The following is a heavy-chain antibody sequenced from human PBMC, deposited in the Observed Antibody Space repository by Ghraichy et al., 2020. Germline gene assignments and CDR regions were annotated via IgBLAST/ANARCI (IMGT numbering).Heavy chain of an antibody. J-gene: IGHJ6*02. Sequence: GGSLRLSCAASGFTVSSNYMSWVRQAPGKGLEWVSVIYSGGSTYYADSVKGRFTISRDNSKNTLYLQMNSLRAEDTAVYYCVGGSAPYYYYGMDVWGQGTTVTVSS. CDR2: IYSGGST. D-gene: IGHD1-26*01. V-gene: IGHV3-66*01. CDR3: VGGSAPYYYYGMDV. CDR1: GFTVSSNY.